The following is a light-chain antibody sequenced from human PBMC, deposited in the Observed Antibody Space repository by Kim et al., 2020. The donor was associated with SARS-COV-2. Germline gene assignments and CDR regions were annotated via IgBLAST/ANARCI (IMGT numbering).Light chain of an antibody. J-gene: IGKJ5*01. Sequence: DIQLTQSPSFLSASLGDRVTITCRASQGISSYLAWYQQKPGKAPKLLIYPASTLQSGVPSRFSGSGSGTEFTLTISSLQPEDFATYYCQQLNSYPSTFGQGTRLEIK. CDR3: QQLNSYPST. V-gene: IGKV1-9*01. CDR2: PAS. CDR1: QGISSY.